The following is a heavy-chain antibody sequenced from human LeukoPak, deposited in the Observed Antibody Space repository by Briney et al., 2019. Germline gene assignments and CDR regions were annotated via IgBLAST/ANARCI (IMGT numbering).Heavy chain of an antibody. Sequence: SGGSLRLSCAASGFTFSSYEMNWVRQAPGKGLEWVSYISSSGSTIYYTDSVKGRFTISRDNAKNSLYLQMNSLRAEDTAVYYCARDSPHGPDYWGQGTLVTVSS. V-gene: IGHV3-48*03. CDR3: ARDSPHGPDY. D-gene: IGHD5-24*01. CDR1: GFTFSSYE. J-gene: IGHJ4*02. CDR2: ISSSGSTI.